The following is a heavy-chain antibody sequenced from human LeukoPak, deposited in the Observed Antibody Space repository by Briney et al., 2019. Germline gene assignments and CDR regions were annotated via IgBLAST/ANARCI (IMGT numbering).Heavy chain of an antibody. CDR3: ARDGGYSYGFDY. J-gene: IGHJ4*02. D-gene: IGHD5-18*01. CDR1: GGSITSTNYY. CDR2: VYYTGIT. V-gene: IGHV4-39*07. Sequence: SETLSLTCSVSGGSITSTNYYWAWIRQPPGKGLEWIGTVYYTGITYYNPSLKSRLTISVDISKNQFSLELSSLTAADTAVYYCARDGGYSYGFDYWGQGTLVTVSS.